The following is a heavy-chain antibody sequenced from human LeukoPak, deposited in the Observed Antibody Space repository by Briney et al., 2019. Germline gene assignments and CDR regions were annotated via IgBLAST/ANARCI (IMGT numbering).Heavy chain of an antibody. Sequence: ASVKVSCKASEYTFTRSPMNWVRQAPGQGLEWMGWINTDTGNPTYAQGFSGRFVLSLDTSVSTAYLQIRSLKAEDTAVYYCARGRTGNIVMDNWGQGTLVTVSS. D-gene: IGHD3-16*01. J-gene: IGHJ4*02. CDR3: ARGRTGNIVMDN. CDR2: INTDTGNP. CDR1: EYTFTRSP. V-gene: IGHV7-4-1*02.